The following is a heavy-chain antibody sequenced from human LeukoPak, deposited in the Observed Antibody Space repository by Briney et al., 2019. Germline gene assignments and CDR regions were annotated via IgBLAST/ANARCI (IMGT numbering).Heavy chain of an antibody. D-gene: IGHD6-6*01. CDR3: AGVGHSSSSGADY. CDR1: GYTFTGYY. Sequence: ASVKVSCKASGYTFTGYYMHWVRQAPGQGLEWMGWINPNSGGTNYAQKFQGRVTMTRDTSIGTAYMELSRLRSDDTAVYYCAGVGHSSSSGADYWGQGTLVTVSS. CDR2: INPNSGGT. J-gene: IGHJ4*02. V-gene: IGHV1-2*02.